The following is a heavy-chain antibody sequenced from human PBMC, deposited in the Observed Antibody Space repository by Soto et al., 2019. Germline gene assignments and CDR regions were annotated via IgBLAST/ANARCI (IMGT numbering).Heavy chain of an antibody. CDR1: GGSMSNGYYY. V-gene: IGHV4-31*03. Sequence: SETLSLTCTVSGGSMSNGYYYWSWVRQNPGKGLEWIGHIYHSGRTYYNPSLKSRVGILVDTSKNQFSLNLNSVTAADTAVYYCARWVEVSLDYFDSWGQGTLVTVSS. CDR2: IYHSGRT. CDR3: ARWVEVSLDYFDS. J-gene: IGHJ4*02. D-gene: IGHD1-20*01.